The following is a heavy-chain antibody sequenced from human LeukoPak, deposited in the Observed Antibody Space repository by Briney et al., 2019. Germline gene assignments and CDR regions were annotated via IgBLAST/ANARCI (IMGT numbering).Heavy chain of an antibody. D-gene: IGHD6-19*01. CDR1: GGFISSGSYF. CDR2: IYTSGST. CDR3: ARGGSGWNYYYYYMDV. V-gene: IGHV4-61*02. J-gene: IGHJ6*03. Sequence: PSETLSLTCTVSGGFISSGSYFWSWIRQPAGKGLEWIGRIYTSGSTNYNPSLKSRVTISVDTSKNQFSLKLSSVTAADTAVYYCARGGSGWNYYYYYMDVWGKGTTVTISS.